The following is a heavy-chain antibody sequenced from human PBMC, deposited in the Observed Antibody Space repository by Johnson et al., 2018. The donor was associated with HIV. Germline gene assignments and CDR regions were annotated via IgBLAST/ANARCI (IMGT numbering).Heavy chain of an antibody. D-gene: IGHD3-16*02. CDR2: ISYDGSNK. Sequence: QVQLVESGGGLVQPGGSLRLSCAASGFTFSSYAMHWVRQAPGKGLEWVAVISYDGSNKYYADSVKGRFTISRDNSKNSLYLQMNSLRAEDTALYYCARGGLGYQNIHDPFDIWGQGTMVTVSS. CDR1: GFTFSSYA. V-gene: IGHV3-30-3*01. CDR3: ARGGLGYQNIHDPFDI. J-gene: IGHJ3*02.